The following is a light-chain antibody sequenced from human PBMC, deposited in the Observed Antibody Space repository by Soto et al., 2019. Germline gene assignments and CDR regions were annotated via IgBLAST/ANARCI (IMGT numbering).Light chain of an antibody. CDR2: DNN. J-gene: IGLJ2*01. Sequence: QSALTQPPSVSAAPGQKVTISCSGSSSNIGSTYVSWYQQLPGTAPKLLIYDNNKRPSGIPDRFSGSKSGTSAALGITGLQTEDEADFYCGTWDTSLSAVVFGGGTKLTVL. CDR3: GTWDTSLSAVV. CDR1: SSNIGSTY. V-gene: IGLV1-51*01.